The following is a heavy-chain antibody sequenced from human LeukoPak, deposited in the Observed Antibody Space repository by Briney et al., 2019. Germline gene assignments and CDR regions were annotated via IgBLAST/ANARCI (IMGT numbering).Heavy chain of an antibody. CDR3: AKTTTGYSSGRFPGWPVDD. V-gene: IGHV3-23*01. Sequence: QPGGSLRLSCAASGFTFSSYAMYWVRQAPGKGLEWVSGIFGSGGSTHYADSVKGRFTISRDNSKNTVYLQMNSLRAEDTAVYYCAKTTTGYSSGRFPGWPVDDWGQGTLVTVSS. J-gene: IGHJ4*02. D-gene: IGHD6-19*01. CDR2: IFGSGGST. CDR1: GFTFSSYA.